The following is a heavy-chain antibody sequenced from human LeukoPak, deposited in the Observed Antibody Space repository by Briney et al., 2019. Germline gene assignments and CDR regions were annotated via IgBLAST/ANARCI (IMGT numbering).Heavy chain of an antibody. V-gene: IGHV1-18*01. D-gene: IGHD2-2*01. J-gene: IGHJ6*02. CDR1: GYTFTSYG. CDR3: ARAKKRYCSSTSRPLGMDV. CDR2: ISAYNGNT. Sequence: ASVKVSCKASGYTFTSYGISWVRQAPGQGLEWMGWISAYNGNTNYAQKLQGRVTMTRDTSTSTVYMELSSLRSEDTAVYYCARAKKRYCSSTSRPLGMDVWGQGTTVTVSS.